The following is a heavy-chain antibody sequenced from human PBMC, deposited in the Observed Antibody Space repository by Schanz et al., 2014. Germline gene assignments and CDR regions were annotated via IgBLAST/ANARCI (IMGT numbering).Heavy chain of an antibody. CDR2: IKISGDV. Sequence: EVQLVESGGGLVQSGGSLRLSCAASGFSFSDYSMNWVRQAPGKGLEWISYIKISGDVFYTDSVKGRFTISRDNAKSSLYLQMSSLRDEDTAVYYCAKDSVNYHYSGMDVWGQGTTVTVSS. D-gene: IGHD2-15*01. J-gene: IGHJ6*02. V-gene: IGHV3-48*02. CDR3: AKDSVNYHYSGMDV. CDR1: GFSFSDYS.